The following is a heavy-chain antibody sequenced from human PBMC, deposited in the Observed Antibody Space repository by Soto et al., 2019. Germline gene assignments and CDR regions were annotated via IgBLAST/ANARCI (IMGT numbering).Heavy chain of an antibody. D-gene: IGHD3-3*01. V-gene: IGHV4-30-4*01. J-gene: IGHJ5*02. Sequence: PSETLSLTCTVSGGSISSGDYYWSWIRQPPGKGLEWIGYIYYSGSTYYNPSLKSRVTISVDTSKNQFSLKLSSVTAADTAVYYCARGVYYDFWSGYLAKNWFDPWGQGTLVTVSS. CDR2: IYYSGST. CDR3: ARGVYYDFWSGYLAKNWFDP. CDR1: GGSISSGDYY.